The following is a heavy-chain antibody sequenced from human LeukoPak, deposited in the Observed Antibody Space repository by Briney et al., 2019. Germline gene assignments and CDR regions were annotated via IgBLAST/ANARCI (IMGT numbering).Heavy chain of an antibody. J-gene: IGHJ6*03. CDR3: AKDDGYFDWRYMDV. V-gene: IGHV3-23*01. CDR2: ISGSGGST. D-gene: IGHD3-9*01. Sequence: PGGSLRLSCAVSGFTFSSYAMSWVRQAPGKGLEWVSAISGSGGSTYYADSVKGPFTISRDNSKNTLYLQMNSLRAEDTAVYYCAKDDGYFDWRYMDVWGKGTTVTVSS. CDR1: GFTFSSYA.